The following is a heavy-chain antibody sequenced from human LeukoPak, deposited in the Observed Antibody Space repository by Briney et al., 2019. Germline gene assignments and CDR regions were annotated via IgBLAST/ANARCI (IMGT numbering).Heavy chain of an antibody. CDR3: ARWGYGDSRRQVGDY. D-gene: IGHD4-17*01. J-gene: IGHJ4*02. CDR2: IYPGDSDT. V-gene: IGHV5-51*01. CDR1: GYSFSKFW. Sequence: GESLKISCKGSGYSFSKFWIGWVRQMPGKGLEWMGIIYPGDSDTRYSPSFQGQVTISADKSISTAYLQWSSLKASDTAMYYCARWGYGDSRRQVGDYWGQGTLVTVSS.